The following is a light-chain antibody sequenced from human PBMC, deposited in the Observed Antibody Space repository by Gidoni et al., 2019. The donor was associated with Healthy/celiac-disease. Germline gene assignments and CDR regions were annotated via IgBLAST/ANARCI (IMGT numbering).Light chain of an antibody. Sequence: DIQMTQSPSSLSASVGDRVTITCRASQSISSYLNWYQQKPGKAPKLLIYAASSLQSGVPSRFSCSRSGTDFPLTISSLQPEDFATYYCQQSYSTSWTFGQGTKVEIK. V-gene: IGKV1-39*01. J-gene: IGKJ1*01. CDR3: QQSYSTSWT. CDR1: QSISSY. CDR2: AAS.